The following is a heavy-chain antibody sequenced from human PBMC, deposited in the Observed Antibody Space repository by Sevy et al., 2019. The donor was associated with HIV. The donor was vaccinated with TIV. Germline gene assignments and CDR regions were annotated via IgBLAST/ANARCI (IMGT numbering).Heavy chain of an antibody. V-gene: IGHV5-51*01. CDR3: ARFYYNRGHFPSDY. Sequence: GESLKISCKGSGYSFTNYWIAWVRQMPGKGLEWMGIIYPGDSETRYSPYFRGQVTISADKSISTAYLHWSSLKASDTAMYSCARFYYNRGHFPSDYWGQGTLVTGSS. D-gene: IGHD3-10*01. CDR1: GYSFTNYW. J-gene: IGHJ4*02. CDR2: IYPGDSET.